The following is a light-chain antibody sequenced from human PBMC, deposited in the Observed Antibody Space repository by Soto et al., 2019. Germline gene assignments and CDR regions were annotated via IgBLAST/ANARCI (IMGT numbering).Light chain of an antibody. CDR3: QQYDKVPPT. Sequence: DIRMTQSPSSLSASVGDRVTITCQASQDVRIYLNWYQQRPGKAPRLLIFDASNLQTGVPSRISGSGSGTDFTFTITSLQPEDFATYYSQQYDKVPPTFGQGTKLEIK. V-gene: IGKV1-33*01. CDR2: DAS. J-gene: IGKJ2*01. CDR1: QDVRIY.